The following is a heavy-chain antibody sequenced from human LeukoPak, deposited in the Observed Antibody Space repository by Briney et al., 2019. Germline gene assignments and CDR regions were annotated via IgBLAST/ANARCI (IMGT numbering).Heavy chain of an antibody. J-gene: IGHJ5*02. Sequence: ASVMVSCKASGYIFTDYHLHWVRQAPGQGLEWMGIINPSGGSTSYAQKFQGRVTMTRDTSTSTVYMELSSLRSEDTAVYYCARDLDYYGSGSYYTKSSWFDPWGQGTLVTVSS. CDR2: INPSGGST. V-gene: IGHV1-46*01. D-gene: IGHD3-10*01. CDR1: GYIFTDYH. CDR3: ARDLDYYGSGSYYTKSSWFDP.